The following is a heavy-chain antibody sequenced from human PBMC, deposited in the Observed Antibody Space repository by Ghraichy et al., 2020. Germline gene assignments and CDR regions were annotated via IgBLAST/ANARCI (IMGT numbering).Heavy chain of an antibody. CDR3: ARGRSWPRYSSGWLKGYNWFDP. CDR1: GGSFSGYY. J-gene: IGHJ5*02. CDR2: INHSGST. V-gene: IGHV4-34*01. Sequence: SETLSLTCAVYGGSFSGYYWSWIRQPPGKGLEWIGEINHSGSTNYNPSLKSRVTISVDTSKNQFSLKLSSVTAADTAVYYCARGRSWPRYSSGWLKGYNWFDPWGQGTLVTVSS. D-gene: IGHD6-19*01.